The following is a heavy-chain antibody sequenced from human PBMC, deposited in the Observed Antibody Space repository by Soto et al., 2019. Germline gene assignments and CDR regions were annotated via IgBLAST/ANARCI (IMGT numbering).Heavy chain of an antibody. Sequence: ASVKVSCKASGYTFTSYDINWVRQATGQGLEWMGWMNPNSGNTGYAQKFQGRVTMTRNTSISTAYMELSRLRSDDTAVYYCARGVIVVVPAASNFDYWGQGTLVTVSS. V-gene: IGHV1-8*01. CDR3: ARGVIVVVPAASNFDY. J-gene: IGHJ4*02. CDR1: GYTFTSYD. CDR2: MNPNSGNT. D-gene: IGHD2-2*01.